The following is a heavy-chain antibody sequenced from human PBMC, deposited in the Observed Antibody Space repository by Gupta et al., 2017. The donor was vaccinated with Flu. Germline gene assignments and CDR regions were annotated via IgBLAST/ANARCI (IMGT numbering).Heavy chain of an antibody. J-gene: IGHJ4*02. V-gene: IGHV3-30-3*01. D-gene: IGHD6-19*01. CDR3: ARAQISSGWSDY. Sequence: FSSYAMHWVRQAPGKGLEWVAVISYDGSNKYYADSVKGRFTISRDNSKNTLYLQMNSLRAEDTAVYYCARAQISSGWSDYWGQGTLVTVSS. CDR2: ISYDGSNK. CDR1: FSSYA.